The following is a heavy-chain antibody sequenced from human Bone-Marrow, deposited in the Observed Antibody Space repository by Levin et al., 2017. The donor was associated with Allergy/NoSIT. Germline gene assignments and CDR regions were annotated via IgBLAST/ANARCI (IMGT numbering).Heavy chain of an antibody. CDR3: ARVDDTSNFDYWAFGAFDV. D-gene: IGHD3-9*01. Sequence: GGSLRLSCTASGFSFSDYSMHWVRQAPGKGLEWVALIAYDGNNPHYADFVKGRFTISRDNSKNTLYLQMNSLRPEDTAVYYCARVDDTSNFDYWAFGAFDVWGQGTLVTVSS. CDR1: GFSFSDYS. V-gene: IGHV3-30*04. J-gene: IGHJ3*01. CDR2: IAYDGNNP.